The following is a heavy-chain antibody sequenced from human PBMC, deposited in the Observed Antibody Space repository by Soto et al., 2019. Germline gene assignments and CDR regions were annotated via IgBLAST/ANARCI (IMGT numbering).Heavy chain of an antibody. CDR2: ISKDGSKK. CDR3: ANPSGYYFGLGSHDEASHM. D-gene: IGHD3-10*01. Sequence: QVQLVESGGGVVQPGRSLRLSCAASGFMFSGFGMHWVRQAPGKGLQWVAGISKDGSKKYYADSVKGRFTISRDNSKKTLYLQMNSLRAEDTAVYYCANPSGYYFGLGSHDEASHMWGQGTGVTVFS. J-gene: IGHJ3*02. V-gene: IGHV3-30*18. CDR1: GFMFSGFG.